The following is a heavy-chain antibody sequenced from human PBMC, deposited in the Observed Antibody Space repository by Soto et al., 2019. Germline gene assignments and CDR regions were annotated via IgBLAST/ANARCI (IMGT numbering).Heavy chain of an antibody. D-gene: IGHD1-20*01. CDR1: ADRFTTCA. Sequence: HVRLAQSGTAVREPAASVQISCQTFADRFTTCAIQWLRWAAGPRPEGLGWINSANGNTKYAQKFQCRVKIAAYTSASTVFMELSTLSPEDTDVYFCASEREITDDYSLYGLYVWGPGTAISVSS. CDR3: ASEREITDDYSLYGLYV. J-gene: IGHJ6*02. V-gene: IGHV1-3*04. CDR2: INSANGNT.